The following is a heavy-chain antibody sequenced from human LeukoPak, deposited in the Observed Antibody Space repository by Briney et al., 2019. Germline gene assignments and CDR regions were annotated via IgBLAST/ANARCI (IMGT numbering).Heavy chain of an antibody. CDR2: IKQDGGEK. J-gene: IGHJ4*02. CDR1: GFTFSTYW. D-gene: IGHD1-26*01. V-gene: IGHV3-7*01. CDR3: ARYGSYPEAFDY. Sequence: GGSLRLSCAASGFTFSTYWMSWVRQAPGKGLEWVANIKQDGGEKNYVDSVKGRFTISRDNAKNSVYLQMNSLRDEDTAVYYCARYGSYPEAFDYWGQGTLVTVSS.